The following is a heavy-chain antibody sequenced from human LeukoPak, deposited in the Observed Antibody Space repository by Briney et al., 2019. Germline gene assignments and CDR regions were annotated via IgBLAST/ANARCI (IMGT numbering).Heavy chain of an antibody. CDR1: GFTFSSYG. CDR3: AKDQNFDY. J-gene: IGHJ4*02. V-gene: IGHV3-30*18. CDR2: ISYDGSNK. Sequence: GGSLRLSCAASGFTFSSYGMHWVRQAPGKGLEWVAVISYDGSNKYYADSVKSRFTISRDNSKNTLYLQMNSLRAEDTAVYYCAKDQNFDYWGQGTLVTVSS.